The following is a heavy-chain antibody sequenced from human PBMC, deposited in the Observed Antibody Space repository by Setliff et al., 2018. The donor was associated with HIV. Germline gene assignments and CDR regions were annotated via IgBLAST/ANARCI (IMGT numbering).Heavy chain of an antibody. CDR2: IYYSGST. CDR1: GFTFSSYA. V-gene: IGHV4-59*08. J-gene: IGHJ4*02. CDR3: ARLGSHCKNAFCPPY. Sequence: GSLRLSCAASGFTFSSYAMSWIRQPPGKGLEWIGYIYYSGSTNYNPSLKSRVTISVDTSKNQFSLKLTSVTAADTAVYYCARLGSHCKNAFCPPYWGQGTLVTVSS. D-gene: IGHD2-15*01.